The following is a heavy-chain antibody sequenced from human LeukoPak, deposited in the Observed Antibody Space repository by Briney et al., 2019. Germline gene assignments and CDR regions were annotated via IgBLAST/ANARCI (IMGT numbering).Heavy chain of an antibody. J-gene: IGHJ4*02. CDR2: ISYDRTNK. CDR1: GITFSRSA. CDR3: TRGTVPGLATTYGTYFDS. Sequence: PGRSLILSCAASGITFSRSAMHWVRQAPGKGLEWVAIISYDRTNKYYLDSVKGRFTISRDNSKNTLYLQMDSLRAEDTAVYYCTRGTVPGLATTYGTYFDSWGQGTLVTVSS. V-gene: IGHV3-30*04. D-gene: IGHD5-12*01.